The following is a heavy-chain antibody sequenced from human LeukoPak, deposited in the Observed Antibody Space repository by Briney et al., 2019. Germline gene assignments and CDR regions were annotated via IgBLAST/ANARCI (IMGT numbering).Heavy chain of an antibody. CDR3: ARQFDY. J-gene: IGHJ4*02. CDR2: ISGSSSPI. V-gene: IGHV3-48*02. CDR1: GFTFSSYS. Sequence: GGSLRLSCAASGFTFSSYSMKWVRQAPGKGLEWVSYISGSSSPIYYADSVKGPFTISRDNAKNLLYLQMNSLRDEGTAVYYCARQFDYWGQGTLVTVSS.